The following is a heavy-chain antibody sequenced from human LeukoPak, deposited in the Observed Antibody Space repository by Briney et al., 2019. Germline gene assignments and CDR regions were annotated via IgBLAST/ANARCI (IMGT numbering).Heavy chain of an antibody. V-gene: IGHV3-7*01. J-gene: IGHJ4*02. CDR1: GFTFSSYR. D-gene: IGHD6-25*01. Sequence: PGGSLRPSCAASGFTFSSYRMSWVRQAPGKGLEWVANIKQDGSEKYYVDSVKGRFTISRDNAKNSMYLQMDSLRAEDTAVYYCVAAYYFDYWGQGTLVTVSS. CDR2: IKQDGSEK. CDR3: VAAYYFDY.